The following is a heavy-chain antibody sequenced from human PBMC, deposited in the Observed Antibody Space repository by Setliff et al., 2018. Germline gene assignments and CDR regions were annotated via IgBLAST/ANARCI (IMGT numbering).Heavy chain of an antibody. V-gene: IGHV3-33*06. CDR3: AKELAVAGSCIYY. Sequence: PGGSLRLSCAASGFIFSNYGMHWVRQAPGKGLEWVAVIWYDGINKYYADSVKGRFTISRDISKNTLYLQMNNLRAEDTAVYYCAKELAVAGSCIYYWGQGTRVTVSS. D-gene: IGHD6-19*01. CDR2: IWYDGINK. J-gene: IGHJ4*02. CDR1: GFIFSNYG.